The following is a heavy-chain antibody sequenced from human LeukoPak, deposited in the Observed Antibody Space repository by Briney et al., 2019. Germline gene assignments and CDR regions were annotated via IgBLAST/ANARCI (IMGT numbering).Heavy chain of an antibody. V-gene: IGHV1-46*01. J-gene: IGHJ4*02. Sequence: ASVKVSCTASGYTFTSYYMHWVRQAPGQGLEWMGIINPSGGSTSYAQKFQGRVTMTRDTSTSTVYMELSSLRSEDTAVYYCARAVYCSGGSCYSGPTFDYWGQGTLVTVSS. D-gene: IGHD2-15*01. CDR2: INPSGGST. CDR3: ARAVYCSGGSCYSGPTFDY. CDR1: GYTFTSYY.